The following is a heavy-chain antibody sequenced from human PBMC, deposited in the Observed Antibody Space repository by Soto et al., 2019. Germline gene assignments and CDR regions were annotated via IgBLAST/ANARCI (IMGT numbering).Heavy chain of an antibody. J-gene: IGHJ4*02. CDR1: GFTFSSYG. Sequence: GGSLRLSCAASGFTFSSYGMHWVRQAPGKGLEWVGFIRSKAYGGTTEYAASVKGRFTISRDDSKSIAYLQMNSLKTEDTAVYYCTREVEDIVVVPAALPPLLFAFWGQGSLVIGSS. CDR3: TREVEDIVVVPAALPPLLFAF. V-gene: IGHV3-49*04. CDR2: IRSKAYGGTT. D-gene: IGHD2-2*01.